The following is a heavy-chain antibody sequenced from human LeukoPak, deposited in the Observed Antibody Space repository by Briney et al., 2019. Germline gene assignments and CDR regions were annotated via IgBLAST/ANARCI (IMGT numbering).Heavy chain of an antibody. D-gene: IGHD3-22*01. V-gene: IGHV1-69*04. CDR3: ASHYYDSSGSHHYFDY. CDR2: IIPILGIA. Sequence: ASVKVSCKASGGTFSSYAISWVRQAPGQGLEWMGRIIPILGIANYAQKLQGRVTITADKSTSTAYMELSSLRSEDTAVYYCASHYYDSSGSHHYFDYWGQGTLVTVSS. J-gene: IGHJ4*02. CDR1: GGTFSSYA.